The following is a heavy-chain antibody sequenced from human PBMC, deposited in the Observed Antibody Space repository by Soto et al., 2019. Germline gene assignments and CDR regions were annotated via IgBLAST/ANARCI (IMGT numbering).Heavy chain of an antibody. V-gene: IGHV4-39*01. J-gene: IGHJ4*02. CDR1: GGSISSSSYY. CDR2: IYYSGST. D-gene: IGHD6-13*01. Sequence: PSETLSLTCTVSGGSISSSSYYWGWIRQPPGKGLEGIGSIYYSGSTYYNPSLKSRVTISVDTSKNQFPLKLSSVTAADTAVYYCARQSHYGSSWPFDYWGQGTLVTVSS. CDR3: ARQSHYGSSWPFDY.